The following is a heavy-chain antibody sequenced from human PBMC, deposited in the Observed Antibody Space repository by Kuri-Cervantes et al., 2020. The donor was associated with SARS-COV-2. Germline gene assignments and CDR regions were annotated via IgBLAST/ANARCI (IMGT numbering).Heavy chain of an antibody. D-gene: IGHD2-15*01. CDR3: ARTGLPGWYYYYGMDV. Sequence: GESLKISCAASGFTFDAFWMSWVRQAPGKGLEWLGNIKQDGSAKYYVDSVKGRFTISRDNAKNSLYLQMNSLRAEGTAVYYCARTGLPGWYYYYGMDVWGQGTTVTVSS. J-gene: IGHJ6*02. V-gene: IGHV3-7*05. CDR2: IKQDGSAK. CDR1: GFTFDAFW.